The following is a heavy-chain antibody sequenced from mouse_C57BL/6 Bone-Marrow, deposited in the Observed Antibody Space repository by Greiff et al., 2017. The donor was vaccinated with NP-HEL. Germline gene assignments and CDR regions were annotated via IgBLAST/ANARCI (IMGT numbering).Heavy chain of an antibody. D-gene: IGHD4-1*02. CDR2: IHPNSGST. CDR3: ARGPNWDVGYYFDY. J-gene: IGHJ2*01. CDR1: GYTFTSYW. V-gene: IGHV1-64*01. Sequence: VQLQQSGAELVKPGASVKLSCKASGYTFTSYWMHWVKQRPGQGLEWIGMIHPNSGSTNYNEKFKSKATLTVDKSSSTAYMQLSSLTSEDSAVYYCARGPNWDVGYYFDYWGQGTTLTVSS.